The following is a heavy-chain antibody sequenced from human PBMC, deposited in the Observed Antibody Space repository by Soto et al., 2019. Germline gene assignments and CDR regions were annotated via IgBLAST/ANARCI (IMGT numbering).Heavy chain of an antibody. CDR1: GFTFSNYG. V-gene: IGHV1-18*01. Sequence: QGQLVQSGAEVKKPGASVKLSCKASGFTFSNYGLNWVRQAPGQGLEWMGWVSANNGHTNYAQNLQGRVSMTTDTSTSTAYMELRGLTFDDTAVYYCARDIESVTAKHFFYYYAMDVWGQGNTVTVSS. CDR3: ARDIESVTAKHFFYYYAMDV. D-gene: IGHD2-8*01. J-gene: IGHJ6*02. CDR2: VSANNGHT.